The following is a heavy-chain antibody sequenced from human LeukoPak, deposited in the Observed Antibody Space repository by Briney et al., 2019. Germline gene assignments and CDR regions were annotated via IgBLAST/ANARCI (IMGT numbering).Heavy chain of an antibody. Sequence: GGSLRLSCAASGFILSSYWMHWVRQAPGKGLVWVSRITSDGSSTIYADSVKGRFTSSRDNAKNTLYLQMNSLRVEDTAVYYCARDINWALGNPWGQGTLVIVSS. CDR1: GFILSSYW. CDR3: ARDINWALGNP. D-gene: IGHD1-1*01. V-gene: IGHV3-74*01. J-gene: IGHJ5*02. CDR2: ITSDGSST.